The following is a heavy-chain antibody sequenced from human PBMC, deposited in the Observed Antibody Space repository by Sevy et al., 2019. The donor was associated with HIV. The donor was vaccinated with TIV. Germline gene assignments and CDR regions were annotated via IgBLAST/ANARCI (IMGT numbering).Heavy chain of an antibody. Sequence: GGSLRLSCAASGFTFSNFWMSWVRQAPGKGLEFVANIKQDGSENFYADSVKGRFTISRDNAKNSLILQMNNLRVEETDVYYCASDHPSTAPFDYWGAGTLVTVSS. D-gene: IGHD2-21*02. V-gene: IGHV3-7*03. CDR3: ASDHPSTAPFDY. CDR1: GFTFSNFW. CDR2: IKQDGSEN. J-gene: IGHJ4*02.